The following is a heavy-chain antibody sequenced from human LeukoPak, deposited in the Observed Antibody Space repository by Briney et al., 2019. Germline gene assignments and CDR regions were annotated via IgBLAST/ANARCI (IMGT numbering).Heavy chain of an antibody. CDR2: IKQDGSEK. Sequence: GGSLRLSCAASGFTFSSYWMSWVRQAPGKGLEWVANIKQDGSEKYYVDSVKGRFTISRDNAKNSLYLQMNSLRAEDTAVYYCARGTIAAAGYYYFDYWDQGTQVTVSS. V-gene: IGHV3-7*04. D-gene: IGHD6-13*01. J-gene: IGHJ4*02. CDR3: ARGTIAAAGYYYFDY. CDR1: GFTFSSYW.